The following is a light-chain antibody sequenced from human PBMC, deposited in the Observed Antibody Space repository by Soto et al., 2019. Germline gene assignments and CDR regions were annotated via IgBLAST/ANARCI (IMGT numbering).Light chain of an antibody. V-gene: IGLV2-11*01. CDR1: SSDVGGYNY. J-gene: IGLJ2*01. CDR3: ATWDHSLTGEV. CDR2: DVS. Sequence: QSALTQPRSVSGSPGQSDTISCTGTSSDVGGYNYVSWYQQHPGKAPKLIIYDVSKRPSGVPDRFSGSKSGTSGTLDITGLQTGDEADYYCATWDHSLTGEVFGGGTKLTVL.